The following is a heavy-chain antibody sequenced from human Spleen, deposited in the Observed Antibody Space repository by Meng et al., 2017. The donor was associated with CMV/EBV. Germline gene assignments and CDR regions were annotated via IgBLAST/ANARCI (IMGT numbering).Heavy chain of an antibody. V-gene: IGHV4-61*01. CDR1: GGSISSSSYY. CDR3: AGIGSQERGLDV. Sequence: ESLKISCTVSGGSISSSSYYWSWIRQTPGKGLEWIGYIFYIGSTSYNPSLKSRVTISLDTSKNQFSLKVSSLTAADAAVSYCAGIGSQERGLDVWGQGTTVTVSS. CDR2: IFYIGST. J-gene: IGHJ6*02. D-gene: IGHD1-26*01.